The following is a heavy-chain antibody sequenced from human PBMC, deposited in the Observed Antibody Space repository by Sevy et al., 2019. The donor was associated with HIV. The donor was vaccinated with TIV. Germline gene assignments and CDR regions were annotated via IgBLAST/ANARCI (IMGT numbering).Heavy chain of an antibody. V-gene: IGHV3-7*03. CDR1: GFTFSSYW. CDR2: IKKDGSVK. CDR3: ASGTTVVTLDY. Sequence: GGSLRLSCAASGFTFSSYWMSWVRQAPGKGLEWVADIKKDGSVKLYADAVKGRFTISRDNSKNTLYLQMNSLRAEDTALYYCASGTTVVTLDYWGQGTLVTVSS. D-gene: IGHD4-17*01. J-gene: IGHJ4*02.